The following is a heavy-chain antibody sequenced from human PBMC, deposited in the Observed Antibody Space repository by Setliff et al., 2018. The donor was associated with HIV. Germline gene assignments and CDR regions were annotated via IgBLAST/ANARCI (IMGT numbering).Heavy chain of an antibody. CDR2: ISTYNDNT. J-gene: IGHJ1*01. CDR1: GYTFTSYG. CDR3: ARERLGRSGFEYLQH. D-gene: IGHD3-22*01. V-gene: IGHV1-18*01. Sequence: GASVKVSCKASGYTFTSYGISWVRQAPGQGLEWMGWISTYNDNTNYAQKLQGRVTMTTDTSTSTAYMELRSLRSDDTAVYYCARERLGRSGFEYLQHWGQGTLVTVSS.